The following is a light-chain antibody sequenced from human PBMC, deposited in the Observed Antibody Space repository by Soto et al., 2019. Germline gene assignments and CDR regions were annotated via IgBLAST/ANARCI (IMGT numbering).Light chain of an antibody. V-gene: IGLV1-40*01. CDR3: HSYDTSLRGRV. J-gene: IGLJ3*02. Sequence: QSVLTQPPSVSGAPGQRVTISCTGSSSNIGAGYDVHWYQQLPGTAPKLLIYGNSNRPSGVPDRFSGSKSGTSASLAITGLQAEDEADYYCHSYDTSLRGRVFGRGTKLTVL. CDR2: GNS. CDR1: SSNIGAGYD.